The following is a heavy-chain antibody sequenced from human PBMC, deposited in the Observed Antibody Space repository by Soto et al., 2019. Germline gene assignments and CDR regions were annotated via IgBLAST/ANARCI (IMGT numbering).Heavy chain of an antibody. D-gene: IGHD1-26*01. CDR1: GFTFSSFA. J-gene: IGHJ4*02. CDR2: ISGNGANT. Sequence: EVQLLESGGDLIQPGGSLRLSCAASGFTFSSFAMAWVRQAPGKGLQWVSSISGNGANTYHADSVKGRFTVSRDNSKSTVYLQMDGLRVDDTGIYFCVEDLRGSYYRGDDYWGQGTLVTVSS. CDR3: VEDLRGSYYRGDDY. V-gene: IGHV3-23*01.